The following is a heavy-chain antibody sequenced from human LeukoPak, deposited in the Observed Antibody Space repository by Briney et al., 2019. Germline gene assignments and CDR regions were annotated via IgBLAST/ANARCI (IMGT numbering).Heavy chain of an antibody. V-gene: IGHV4-59*01. CDR1: GGSISSYF. CDR2: IYYSGST. J-gene: IGHJ6*02. CDR3: ARGAGNYYFYGMDV. Sequence: SETLSLTCTVSGGSISSYFWSWIRQPPGKGLEWIGHIYYSGSTNYNPSLKSRVTVSVDASKNQFSLKLSSVTAADTAVYYCARGAGNYYFYGMDVWGQGTTVTVSS.